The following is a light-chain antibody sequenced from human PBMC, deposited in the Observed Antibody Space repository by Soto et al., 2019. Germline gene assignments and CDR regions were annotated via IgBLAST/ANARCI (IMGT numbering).Light chain of an antibody. CDR1: SSDFGGYNY. CDR3: CSYAGRDTLYV. V-gene: IGLV2-8*01. CDR2: EVS. J-gene: IGLJ1*01. Sequence: SVLTQPPSASGSPGQSVTISCTGTSSDFGGYNYVSWYQQHPGRAPKLMIYEVSKRPSGVPDRFSGSKSGNTASLTISGLQAEDEADYYCCSYAGRDTLYVFGSGTKVTVL.